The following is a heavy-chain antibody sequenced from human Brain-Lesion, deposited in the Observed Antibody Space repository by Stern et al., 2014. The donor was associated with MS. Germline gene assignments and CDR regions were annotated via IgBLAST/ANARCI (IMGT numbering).Heavy chain of an antibody. J-gene: IGHJ6*02. CDR1: GGSISSGGYY. CDR2: IFNSGST. V-gene: IGHV4-61*02. Sequence: QVQLVESGPGLVKPSQTLSLSCTVSGGSISSGGYYWSWIRQPAGKGLEWIGRIFNSGSTSSKPSLKSRVTISIDTSKTQFSLRLNSMTAADTAVYYCARGRVVPGFQYYATDVWGQGTTVIVSS. D-gene: IGHD2-2*01. CDR3: ARGRVVPGFQYYATDV.